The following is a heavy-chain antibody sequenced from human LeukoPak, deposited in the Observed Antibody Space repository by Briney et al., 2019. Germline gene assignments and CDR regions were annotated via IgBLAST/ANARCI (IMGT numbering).Heavy chain of an antibody. CDR3: ARGGYDYYYYGMDV. CDR1: GGSIGSGGYY. V-gene: IGHV4-31*03. J-gene: IGHJ6*04. Sequence: PSQTRSLTSTVSGGSIGSGGYYWSWIRQHPVKGLEWIGHIYYSGGTYYNPSLKSRFTISVDTSKNQFSLKLSSVTAADTAVYYCARGGYDYYYYGMDVWGKGTTVTVSS. D-gene: IGHD5-12*01. CDR2: IYYSGGT.